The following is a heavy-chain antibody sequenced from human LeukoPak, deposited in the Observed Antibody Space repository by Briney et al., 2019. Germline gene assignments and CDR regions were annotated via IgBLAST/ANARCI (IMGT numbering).Heavy chain of an antibody. CDR1: GFSVSSKY. J-gene: IGHJ4*02. V-gene: IGHV3-53*01. Sequence: LTGGSLRLSCAASGFSVSSKYMSWVRQPAGKGLEWVSVIYSGGTTFYADSVKGRFTISKDNSKNTLYLQMNSLRPDDTAVYYCTKLKGWYGDGYFDYWGQGTLVTVSS. CDR3: TKLKGWYGDGYFDY. CDR2: IYSGGTT. D-gene: IGHD6-19*01.